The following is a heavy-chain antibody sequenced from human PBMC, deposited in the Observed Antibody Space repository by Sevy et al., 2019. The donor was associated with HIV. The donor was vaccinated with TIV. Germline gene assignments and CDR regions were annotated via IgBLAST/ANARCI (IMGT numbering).Heavy chain of an antibody. CDR2: IKQDGREK. D-gene: IGHD6-13*01. V-gene: IGHV3-7*01. CDR1: GFTFSTYW. CDR3: ATAPVGSSWYFPRGIDY. Sequence: GGSLRLSCAASGFTFSTYWMTWVRQAPGKGLEWVANIKQDGREKYYAESLKGRLTVSRDNTKNTLYLQLKSLRAEDTAIYYCATAPVGSSWYFPRGIDYWGQGTLVTVSS. J-gene: IGHJ4*02.